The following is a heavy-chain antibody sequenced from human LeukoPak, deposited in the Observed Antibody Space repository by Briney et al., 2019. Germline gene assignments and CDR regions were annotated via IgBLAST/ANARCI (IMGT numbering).Heavy chain of an antibody. J-gene: IGHJ4*02. D-gene: IGHD3-9*01. V-gene: IGHV1-46*01. CDR1: GYIFTAYY. CDR3: AREIFDSRGY. CDR2: INPGGGST. Sequence: ASVKVSCKASGYIFTAYYMHWVRQAPGQGLEWMGIINPGGGSTSYAQQFQGRIIMTRDTSTSTVYMELSSLRSEDTGVYYCAREIFDSRGYWGQGTLVTVSS.